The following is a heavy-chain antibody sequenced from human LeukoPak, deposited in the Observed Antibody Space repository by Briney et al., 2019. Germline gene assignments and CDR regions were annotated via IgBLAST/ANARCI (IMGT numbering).Heavy chain of an antibody. V-gene: IGHV4-59*05. CDR2: IYYSGST. CDR1: GGSISSYY. J-gene: IGHJ4*02. Sequence: SETLSLTCTVSGGSISSYYWSWIRQPPGKGLEWIGSIYYSGSTYYNPSLKSRVTISVDTSKNQFSLKLSSVTAADTAVYYCARSSSTSYHVWGQGTLVTVSS. CDR3: ARSSSTSYHV. D-gene: IGHD2-2*01.